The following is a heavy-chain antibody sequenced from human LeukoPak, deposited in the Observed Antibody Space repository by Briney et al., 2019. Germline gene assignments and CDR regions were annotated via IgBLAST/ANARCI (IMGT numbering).Heavy chain of an antibody. CDR3: ARGRNSGFDY. D-gene: IGHD2/OR15-2a*01. Sequence: SQTLSLTCAISGDSVSSNSAVAWNWLRQSPSRGLEWLGRTYYRSKWNNDYAVSVKSRITINPDTSKNQSSLHLNSVTPEDTAVYYCARGRNSGFDYWGQGTLVTVSS. CDR2: TYYRSKWNN. V-gene: IGHV6-1*01. J-gene: IGHJ4*02. CDR1: GDSVSSNSAVA.